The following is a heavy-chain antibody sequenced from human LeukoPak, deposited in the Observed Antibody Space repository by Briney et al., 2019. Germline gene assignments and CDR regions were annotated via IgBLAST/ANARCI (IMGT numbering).Heavy chain of an antibody. J-gene: IGHJ4*02. V-gene: IGHV1-2*02. CDR1: GYTFTGSY. D-gene: IGHD1/OR15-1a*01. CDR3: ARVPGGTTDLDY. CDR2: INPNTGGT. Sequence: ASVRVSCKASGYTFTGSYMRWVRQAPGQGLEWMGWINPNTGGTNFAQKFQGRVTMTTDTSISTAYMELSRLTSDDTAVYYCARVPGGTTDLDYWGQGTLVTVSS.